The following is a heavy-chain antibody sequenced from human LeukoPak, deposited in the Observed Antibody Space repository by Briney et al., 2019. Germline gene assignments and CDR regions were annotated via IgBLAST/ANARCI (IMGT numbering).Heavy chain of an antibody. CDR3: ARDPSHLWFGELSYYFDY. CDR2: INSDGSST. D-gene: IGHD3-10*01. V-gene: IGHV3-74*01. J-gene: IGHJ4*02. Sequence: GGSLRLSCAASGFTFSSYWMHWVRQAPGKGLVWVSRINSDGSSTSYADSVKGRFTISRDNAKNTLYLQMNSLRAEDTAVYYCARDPSHLWFGELSYYFDYWGQGTLVTVSS. CDR1: GFTFSSYW.